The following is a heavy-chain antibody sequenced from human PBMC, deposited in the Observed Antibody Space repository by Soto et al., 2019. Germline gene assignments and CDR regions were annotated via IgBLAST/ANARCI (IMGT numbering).Heavy chain of an antibody. CDR3: ARGDSTDCSNGVCSFFYNHDMDV. CDR1: GYSFTDYH. Sequence: ASVKVPSKPSGYSFTDYHIQWVRQAPGQGLEWLGRINPKSGGTSTAQKFQGWVTMTTDTSISTASMELTRLTSDDTAIYYCARGDSTDCSNGVCSFFYNHDMDVWGQGTTVTVSS. D-gene: IGHD2-8*01. V-gene: IGHV1-2*04. CDR2: INPKSGGT. J-gene: IGHJ6*02.